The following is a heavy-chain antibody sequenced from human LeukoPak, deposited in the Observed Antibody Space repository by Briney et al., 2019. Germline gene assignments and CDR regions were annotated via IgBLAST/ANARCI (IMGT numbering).Heavy chain of an antibody. D-gene: IGHD7-27*01. Sequence: GGSLRLSCAASGFTFSSYGMHWVRQAPGKGLEWVAVISYDGSNKYYADSVKGRFTISRDNSKNTLYLQMNSLRAEDTAVYYCASQGTGDRGDAFDIWGQGTMVTVSS. CDR1: GFTFSSYG. J-gene: IGHJ3*02. CDR3: ASQGTGDRGDAFDI. CDR2: ISYDGSNK. V-gene: IGHV3-30*03.